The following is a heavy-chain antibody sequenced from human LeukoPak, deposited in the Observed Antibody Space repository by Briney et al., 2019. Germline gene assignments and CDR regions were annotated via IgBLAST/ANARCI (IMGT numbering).Heavy chain of an antibody. Sequence: GASVKVSCKASGGTFSSYAISWVRQAPGQGLEWMGGIIPIFGTANYALKFQGRVTITADESTSTAYMELSSLRSEDTAVYYCAVPPATQYYFDYWGQGTLVTVSS. V-gene: IGHV1-69*01. J-gene: IGHJ4*02. CDR2: IIPIFGTA. CDR1: GGTFSSYA. D-gene: IGHD1-26*01. CDR3: AVPPATQYYFDY.